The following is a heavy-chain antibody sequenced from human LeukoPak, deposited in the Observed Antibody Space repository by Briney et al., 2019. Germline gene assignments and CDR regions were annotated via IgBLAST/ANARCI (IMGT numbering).Heavy chain of an antibody. CDR2: FSGSGGST. CDR1: GFTFSSYA. J-gene: IGHJ3*02. Sequence: GGSLRLSCAASGFTFSSYAMSWVRQAPGKGLECISGFSGSGGSTYYADSVKGRFTISRDNSKNTLYLQMNSLRAEDTAVYYCARASELLGSDAFDIWGQGTMVTVSS. CDR3: ARASELLGSDAFDI. D-gene: IGHD1-26*01. V-gene: IGHV3-23*01.